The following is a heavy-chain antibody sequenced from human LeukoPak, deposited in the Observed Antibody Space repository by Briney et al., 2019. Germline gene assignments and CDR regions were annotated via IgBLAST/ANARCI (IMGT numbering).Heavy chain of an antibody. CDR2: IYYGGTT. CDR3: ARQGLDPAMVTNFDY. CDR1: GGSISSSSYY. D-gene: IGHD5-18*01. J-gene: IGHJ4*02. V-gene: IGHV4-39*01. Sequence: SETLSLTCTVSGGSISSSSYYWGWIRQPPEKGLEWIGSIYYGGTTYYNPSLKSRVTISVDTSKNQFSLKLNSVTAADTAVYYCARQGLDPAMVTNFDYWGQGTLVTVSS.